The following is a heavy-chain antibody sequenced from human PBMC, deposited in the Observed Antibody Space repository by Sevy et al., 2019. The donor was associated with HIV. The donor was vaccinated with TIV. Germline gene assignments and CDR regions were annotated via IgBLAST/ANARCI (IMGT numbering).Heavy chain of an antibody. CDR1: GFTFSSYA. V-gene: IGHV3-23*01. D-gene: IGHD6-13*01. Sequence: GGSLRLSCAASGFTFSSYAMSWVRQAPGKGLEWVSAISGRGGSTYYADSVKGRFTISRDNSKNTLYLQMNSLRAEDTAVYYCAKEGERREYSSSWYGEGYYYGMDVWGQGTTVTVSS. J-gene: IGHJ6*02. CDR3: AKEGERREYSSSWYGEGYYYGMDV. CDR2: ISGRGGST.